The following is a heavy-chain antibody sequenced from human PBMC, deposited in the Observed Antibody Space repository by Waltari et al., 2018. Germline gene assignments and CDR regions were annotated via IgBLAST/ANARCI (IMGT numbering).Heavy chain of an antibody. Sequence: EVQLVESGGGLVQPGGSLRLSCAASGFTVSSNYMSWVRQAPGKGLEWVAVIYSGGSTDYADSVKGRFTISRDNSKNTLYLQMNSLRAEDTAVYYCARGSGSYGVAFDIWGQGTMVTVSS. CDR2: IYSGGST. V-gene: IGHV3-66*01. CDR1: GFTVSSNY. J-gene: IGHJ3*02. D-gene: IGHD1-26*01. CDR3: ARGSGSYGVAFDI.